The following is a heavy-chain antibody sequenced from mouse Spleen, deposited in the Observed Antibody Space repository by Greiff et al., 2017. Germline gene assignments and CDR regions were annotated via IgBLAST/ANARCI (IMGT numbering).Heavy chain of an antibody. CDR2: INPNNVGT. J-gene: IGHJ3*01. V-gene: IGHV1-22*01. Sequence: VQLKESGPELVKPGASVKMSCKASGYTFPDYNLHWVKQRHGTSLEWIGYINPNNVGTSYNQKFKGKATLTVTKSSSTAYMELRSLTSEDSAVYYCARGELVRFAYWGQGTLVTVSA. D-gene: IGHD2-13*01. CDR1: GYTFPDYN. CDR3: ARGELVRFAY.